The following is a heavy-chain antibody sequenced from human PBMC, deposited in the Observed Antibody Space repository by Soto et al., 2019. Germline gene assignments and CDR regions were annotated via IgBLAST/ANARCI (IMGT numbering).Heavy chain of an antibody. V-gene: IGHV4-4*07. CDR1: GGSISSYY. Sequence: SETLSLTCTVSGGSISSYYWSWIRQPAGKGLEWIGRIYTSGSTNYNPSLKSRVTMSVDTSKNQFSLKLSSVTAADTAVYYCAKSYSYSNLFDYWGQGTLVTVSS. CDR2: IYTSGST. CDR3: AKSYSYSNLFDY. J-gene: IGHJ4*02. D-gene: IGHD4-4*01.